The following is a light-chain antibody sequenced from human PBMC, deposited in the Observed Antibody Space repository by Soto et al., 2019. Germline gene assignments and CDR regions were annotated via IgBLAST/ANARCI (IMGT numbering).Light chain of an antibody. CDR3: QQYYSTPWT. J-gene: IGKJ1*01. CDR1: QSVSSSY. V-gene: IGKV3-20*01. CDR2: GAS. Sequence: EIVLSQSPGTLSLSAWERATLSCRASQSVSSSYLAWYQQKPGQAPRLLIYGASGRATGIPDRFSGSGSGTDFTLTISSLQAEDVAVYYCQQYYSTPWTFGQGTKVDIK.